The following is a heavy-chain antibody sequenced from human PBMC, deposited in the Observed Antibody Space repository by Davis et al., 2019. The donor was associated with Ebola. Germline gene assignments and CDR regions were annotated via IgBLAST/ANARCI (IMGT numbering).Heavy chain of an antibody. CDR3: AKDLLRWDFGPQDYFTGMDV. CDR1: GFPFRSYY. J-gene: IGHJ6*02. D-gene: IGHD2/OR15-2a*01. V-gene: IGHV3-74*01. CDR2: IDPDGSRV. Sequence: HTGGSLRLSCAAPGFPFRSYYMPWVRHVSGKGLVWVSGIDPDGSRVSYADSVKGRFTVSRDNSKNTVFLQMSSLRTEDTAVYYCAKDLLRWDFGPQDYFTGMDVWGQGTTVTVTS.